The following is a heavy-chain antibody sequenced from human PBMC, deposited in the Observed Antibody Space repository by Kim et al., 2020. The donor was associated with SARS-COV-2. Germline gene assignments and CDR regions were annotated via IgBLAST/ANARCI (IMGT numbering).Heavy chain of an antibody. V-gene: IGHV3-30-3*01. J-gene: IGHJ6*02. D-gene: IGHD2-2*01. Sequence: GGSLRLSCAASGFTFSSYAMHWVRQAPGKGLEWVAVISYDGSNKYYADSVKGRFTISRDNSKNTLYLQMNSLRAEDTAVYYCASEPPSIVVVPSYYYYYGMDVWGQGTTVTVSS. CDR3: ASEPPSIVVVPSYYYYYGMDV. CDR2: ISYDGSNK. CDR1: GFTFSSYA.